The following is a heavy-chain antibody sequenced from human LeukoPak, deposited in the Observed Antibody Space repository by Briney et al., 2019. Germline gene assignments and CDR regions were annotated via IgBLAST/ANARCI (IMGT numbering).Heavy chain of an antibody. Sequence: GGSLRLSCAASGFTFSSYSMNWVRQAPGKGLEWVSSISSSSSYIYYADSVKGRFTISRDNAKNSLYLQMNSLRAEDTAVYYCARGDCSGGSCYPREIGSYYYYMDVWGKGTTVTVSS. J-gene: IGHJ6*03. CDR3: ARGDCSGGSCYPREIGSYYYYMDV. CDR1: GFTFSSYS. D-gene: IGHD2-15*01. V-gene: IGHV3-21*01. CDR2: ISSSSSYI.